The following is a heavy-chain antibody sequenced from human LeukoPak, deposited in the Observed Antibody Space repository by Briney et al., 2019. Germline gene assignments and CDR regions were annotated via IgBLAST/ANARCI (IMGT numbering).Heavy chain of an antibody. D-gene: IGHD6-19*01. CDR2: ISSSSSHI. V-gene: IGHV3-21*01. Sequence: GGSLRLSCAASGFTFSSYSMNWVRQAPGKGLEWVSSISSSSSHIYYADSVKGRFTISRDNAKNSLYLQMNSLRAEDTAVYYCARDVGSGWYGNAFDIWGQGTMVTVSS. CDR1: GFTFSSYS. CDR3: ARDVGSGWYGNAFDI. J-gene: IGHJ3*02.